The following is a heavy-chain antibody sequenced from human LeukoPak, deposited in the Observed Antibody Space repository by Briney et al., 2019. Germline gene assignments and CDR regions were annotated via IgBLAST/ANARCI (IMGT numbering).Heavy chain of an antibody. Sequence: PSETLSLTCAVYGGSFSGYYWSWIRQPPGKGLEWIGEINHRGSTNYNPSLESRVTISVDTSKNQFSLKLSSVTAADTAVYYCARVGYVRYYGMDVWGQGTTVTVSS. D-gene: IGHD5-12*01. CDR2: INHRGST. CDR3: ARVGYVRYYGMDV. V-gene: IGHV4-34*01. J-gene: IGHJ6*02. CDR1: GGSFSGYY.